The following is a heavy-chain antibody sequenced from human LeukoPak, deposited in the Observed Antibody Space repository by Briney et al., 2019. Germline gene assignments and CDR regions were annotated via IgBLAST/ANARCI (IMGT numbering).Heavy chain of an antibody. J-gene: IGHJ4*02. CDR3: VGRLRGWSSGFDY. CDR1: GFTFSSYD. D-gene: IGHD6-19*01. CDR2: IGSAGET. Sequence: GGSLRLSCAASGFTFSSYDMHWVRQAIGKGLEWVSVIGSAGETYYSGSVKGRFTVSRETAKSSLYLQMNSLRAGDSAVYYCVGRLRGWSSGFDYWGQGTLVTVSS. V-gene: IGHV3-13*04.